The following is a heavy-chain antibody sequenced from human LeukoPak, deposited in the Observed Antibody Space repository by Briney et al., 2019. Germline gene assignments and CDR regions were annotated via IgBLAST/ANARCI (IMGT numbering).Heavy chain of an antibody. CDR3: ARVMDCSSTSCYSPYYYGMDV. V-gene: IGHV4-59*01. CDR1: GGSISSYY. J-gene: IGHJ6*02. D-gene: IGHD2-2*01. CDR2: IYYSGST. Sequence: KPSETLSLTCTVSGGSISSYYWSWIRQPPRKGLEWIGYIYYSGSTNYNPSLKSRVTISVDTSKNQFSLKLSSVTAADTAVYYCARVMDCSSTSCYSPYYYGMDVWGQGTTVTVSS.